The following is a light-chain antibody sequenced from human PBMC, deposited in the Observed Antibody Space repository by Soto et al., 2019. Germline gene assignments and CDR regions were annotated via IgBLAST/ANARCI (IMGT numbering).Light chain of an antibody. V-gene: IGLV2-18*02. CDR1: SSDVGSYNR. J-gene: IGLJ1*01. CDR3: NSYTSTNTYV. CDR2: EVS. Sequence: QSALTQPPSVSGSPGQSGTISCTGTSSDVGSYNRVSWYQQPPCTAPKLMIYEVSNRPSGVPDRFSGSKSGNTASLTISGLQAEDEADYYCNSYTSTNTYVFGTGTKLTVL.